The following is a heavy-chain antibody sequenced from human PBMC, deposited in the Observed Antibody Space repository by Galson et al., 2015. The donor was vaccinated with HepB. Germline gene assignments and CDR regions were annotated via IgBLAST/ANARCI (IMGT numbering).Heavy chain of an antibody. CDR3: TTDRISPWDV. J-gene: IGHJ6*02. Sequence: SLRLSCAASGFILNKAWLSWVRQAPGKGLEWVGRIKSKTDGGTTDYAAPVKGRFTISRDDSKNTLYLQMNRLKTEDTAVYYCTTDRISPWDVWGQGTTVTVSS. D-gene: IGHD2/OR15-2a*01. CDR1: GFILNKAW. CDR2: IKSKTDGGTT. V-gene: IGHV3-15*01.